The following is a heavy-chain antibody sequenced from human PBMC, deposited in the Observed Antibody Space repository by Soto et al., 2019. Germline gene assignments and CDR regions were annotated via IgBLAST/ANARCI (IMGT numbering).Heavy chain of an antibody. D-gene: IGHD1-26*01. CDR3: ARVGTGRCDFDD. V-gene: IGHV3-74*01. J-gene: IGHJ4*02. Sequence: EVQLVESGGGLVQPGGSLRLSCAASGFTFSSYWMHWVRQAPGEGLVWVSRVNSDETTTSYADSVKGRFTISRDNARNTLYLQMNSLRAEDTAVYYCARVGTGRCDFDDWGQGTLVTVSS. CDR1: GFTFSSYW. CDR2: VNSDETTT.